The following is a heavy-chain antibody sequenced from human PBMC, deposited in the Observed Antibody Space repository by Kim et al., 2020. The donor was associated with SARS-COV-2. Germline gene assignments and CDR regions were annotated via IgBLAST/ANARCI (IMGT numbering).Heavy chain of an antibody. V-gene: IGHV3-30*15. CDR3: ARAGPTTATPPGY. D-gene: IGHD4-17*01. Sequence: CADSRKGRFTISRDNCKNTLYLKMSSLGAEDTGVYYCARAGPTTATPPGYWGQGTLVTVSS. J-gene: IGHJ4*02.